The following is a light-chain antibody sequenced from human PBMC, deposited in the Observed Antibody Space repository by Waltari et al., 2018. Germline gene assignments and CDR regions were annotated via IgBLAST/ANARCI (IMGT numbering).Light chain of an antibody. J-gene: IGKJ2*01. CDR2: KAS. CDR3: QQYNSYLGT. Sequence: DIQMTQSPATLSASVGDSIPITCRASQSISSWLAWYQQKPGKVPKLLIHKASSLASGVPSRFSGSGSGTEFTLTISSLQPDDFATYYCQQYNSYLGTFGQGTKVEIK. V-gene: IGKV1-5*03. CDR1: QSISSW.